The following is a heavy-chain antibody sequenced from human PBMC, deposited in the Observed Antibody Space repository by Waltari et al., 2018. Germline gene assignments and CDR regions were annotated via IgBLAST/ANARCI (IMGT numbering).Heavy chain of an antibody. CDR1: GYTFTSYA. CDR2: MNPNSGNT. CDR3: ARGYSNYEAVWFDP. V-gene: IGHV1-8*03. Sequence: QVQLVQSGAEVKKPGASVKVSCKASGYTFTSYAINWVRPATGQGLEWMGWMNPNSGNTGYAQKFQGRVTITRNTSISTAYMELSSLRSEDTAVYYCARGYSNYEAVWFDPWGQGTLVTVSS. J-gene: IGHJ5*02. D-gene: IGHD4-4*01.